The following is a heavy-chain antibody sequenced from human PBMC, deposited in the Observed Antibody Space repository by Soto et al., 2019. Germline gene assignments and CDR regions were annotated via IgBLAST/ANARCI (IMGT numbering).Heavy chain of an antibody. CDR1: GFTFSVYS. J-gene: IGHJ4*02. CDR2: ITSDTKTI. CDR3: ARSVEGHFDY. Sequence: VQLVESGGDLVQRGGSLRLSCVAAGFTFSVYSMNLVRQAPGQGLEGFSDITSDTKTIKYADSVKGRFTISRDHTKNSAYLQMNSLRDEDKAVYYCARSVEGHFDYWGGGTLVTVAS. V-gene: IGHV3-48*02.